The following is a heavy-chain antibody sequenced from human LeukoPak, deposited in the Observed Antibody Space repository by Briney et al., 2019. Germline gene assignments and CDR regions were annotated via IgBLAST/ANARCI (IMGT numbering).Heavy chain of an antibody. D-gene: IGHD3-22*01. Sequence: PSETLSLTCTVSCGSISSSSYYWGWIRQPPGKGLEWIGSIYYSGSTYYNPSLKSRVTISVDTSKNQFSLKLSSVTAADTAVYYCAGRWGYDSSGYYAPSCTTWGQGTLVTVSS. V-gene: IGHV4-39*01. CDR3: AGRWGYDSSGYYAPSCTT. J-gene: IGHJ5*02. CDR2: IYYSGST. CDR1: CGSISSSSYY.